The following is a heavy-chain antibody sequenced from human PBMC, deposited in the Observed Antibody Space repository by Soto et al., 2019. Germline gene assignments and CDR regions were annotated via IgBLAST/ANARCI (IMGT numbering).Heavy chain of an antibody. CDR1: GFSIPGSGVC. D-gene: IGHD3-10*01. J-gene: IGHJ6*02. V-gene: IGHV2-70*11. Sequence: GSGPTLGTPTQTLTLTCSFSGFSIPGSGVCVSWIRQPPGKALEWLACIDGHDDQYLTTSLKTRLAVSRDTSRNQVVLRMTNMDPVDTATYYCARMVVVRGSLTPYYYSLDVWGQGTTVTVSS. CDR3: ARMVVVRGSLTPYYYSLDV. CDR2: IDGHDDQ.